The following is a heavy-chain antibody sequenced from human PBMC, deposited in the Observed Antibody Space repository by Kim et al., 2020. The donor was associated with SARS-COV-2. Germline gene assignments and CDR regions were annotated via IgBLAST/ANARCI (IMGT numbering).Heavy chain of an antibody. D-gene: IGHD6-25*01. V-gene: IGHV3-7*01. Sequence: YVDSVEGRFTVSRDNVKNSVYLQMDGLRPEDTAVYYCARDDGFRSIDHWGQGILVTVSS. J-gene: IGHJ4*02. CDR3: ARDDGFRSIDH.